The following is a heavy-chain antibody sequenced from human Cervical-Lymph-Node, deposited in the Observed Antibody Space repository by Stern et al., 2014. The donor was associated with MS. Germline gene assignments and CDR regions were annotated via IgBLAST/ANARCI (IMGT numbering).Heavy chain of an antibody. J-gene: IGHJ4*02. V-gene: IGHV1-69*01. CDR2: ISPLFGTT. CDR3: VRDQGGIAAS. CDR1: GGTFSSIE. Sequence: VQLVESGAEVKQPGSSMKVSCKASGGTFSSIEISWVRQAPRQGLEWLGGISPLFGTTNYAQQVQGRVTIVADESTNTVNMELSRLRSEDTAVYYCVRDQGGIAASWGQGTLVTVSS. D-gene: IGHD6-13*01.